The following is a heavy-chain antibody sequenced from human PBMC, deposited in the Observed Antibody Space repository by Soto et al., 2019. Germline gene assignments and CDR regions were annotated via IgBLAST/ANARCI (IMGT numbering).Heavy chain of an antibody. J-gene: IGHJ5*02. D-gene: IGHD1-26*01. CDR2: INTDGSRT. CDR3: ARVATGSYNWFDP. Sequence: EVQLVESGGELVQPGGSLRLSCAASGFTFDYYWMHWVRQAPGKGLVWVSRINTDGSRTNYADSVKGRLTISRDNAKNTLYLQMNSLRAEDTAVYYCARVATGSYNWFDPWGQGTQVTVSS. CDR1: GFTFDYYW. V-gene: IGHV3-74*01.